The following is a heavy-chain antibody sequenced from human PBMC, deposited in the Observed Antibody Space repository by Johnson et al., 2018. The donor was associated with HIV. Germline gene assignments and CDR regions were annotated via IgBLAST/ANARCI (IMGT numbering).Heavy chain of an antibody. J-gene: IGHJ3*02. CDR2: IKSKTDGGTT. CDR3: TTEYRLTVVTRSDAFDI. D-gene: IGHD4-23*01. Sequence: MQLVESGGGLVQPGGSLRLSCAASGFTFSNAWMSWVRQAPGKGLEWVGRIKSKTDGGTTDYAAPVKGSFTISREDSKSTLNLQMNSLKTEDTAVYYCTTEYRLTVVTRSDAFDIWGQGTMVTVSS. CDR1: GFTFSNAW. V-gene: IGHV3-15*01.